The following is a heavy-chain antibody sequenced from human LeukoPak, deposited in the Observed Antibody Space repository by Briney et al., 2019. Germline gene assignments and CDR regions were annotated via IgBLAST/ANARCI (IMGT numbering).Heavy chain of an antibody. Sequence: GGSLRLSCAAAGIIFSNYWMHWVRQAPGKGLVWVSRINRDGSSTSYADSVKGRFTISRDDAKNTLYLQMNSLRAEDTAVYYCARGGGYSYGSFDYWGQGTLVTVSS. D-gene: IGHD5-18*01. J-gene: IGHJ4*02. CDR1: GIIFSNYW. CDR3: ARGGGYSYGSFDY. V-gene: IGHV3-74*01. CDR2: INRDGSST.